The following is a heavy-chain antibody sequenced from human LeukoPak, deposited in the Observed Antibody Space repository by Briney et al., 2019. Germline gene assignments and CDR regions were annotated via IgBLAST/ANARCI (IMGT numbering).Heavy chain of an antibody. Sequence: GGSLRLSCAASGFTVSSNYMSWVRQAPGKGLEWVSVIYSGGSTYYADSVEGRFTISRDNSKNTLYLQMNSLRAEDTAVYYCARVFRVKRSGITIFGVVTHYYGMDVWGQGTTVTVSS. D-gene: IGHD3-3*01. CDR1: GFTVSSNY. V-gene: IGHV3-53*01. CDR3: ARVFRVKRSGITIFGVVTHYYGMDV. J-gene: IGHJ6*02. CDR2: IYSGGST.